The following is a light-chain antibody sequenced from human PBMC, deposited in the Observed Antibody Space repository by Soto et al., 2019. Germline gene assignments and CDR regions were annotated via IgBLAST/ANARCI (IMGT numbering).Light chain of an antibody. CDR2: GVS. CDR3: HQYNYWPRS. CDR1: QSVGRN. J-gene: IGKJ1*01. Sequence: EIVLTQSPATLPVSAGERATLSCRASQSVGRNLAWYHQKPGQAPRLLIYGVSTRATGVPARFSGSGSGTDFTLTISSLQSEDFALYYCHQYNYWPRSFGQGTKVDIK. V-gene: IGKV3-15*01.